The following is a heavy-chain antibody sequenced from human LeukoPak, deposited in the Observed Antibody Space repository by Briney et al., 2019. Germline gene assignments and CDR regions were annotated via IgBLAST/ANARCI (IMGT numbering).Heavy chain of an antibody. J-gene: IGHJ5*02. V-gene: IGHV4-59*01. Sequence: SETLSLTCTVSGGSISSYYWSWIQQPPGKGLEWIGYIYYSGSTNYNPSLKSRVTISVDTSKNQFSLKLSSVTAADTAVYYCARILDFWSGSAFDPWGQGTLVTVSS. CDR2: IYYSGST. CDR1: GGSISSYY. CDR3: ARILDFWSGSAFDP. D-gene: IGHD3-3*01.